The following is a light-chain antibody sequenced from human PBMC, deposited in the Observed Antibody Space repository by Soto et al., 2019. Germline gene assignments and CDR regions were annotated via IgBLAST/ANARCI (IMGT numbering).Light chain of an antibody. CDR1: SSDVGGYNY. CDR2: DVS. J-gene: IGLJ2*01. CDR3: SSYTSSSTRRVV. Sequence: QSALTQPASVSGSPGQSITISCTGTSSDVGGYNYVSWYQQHPGKAPKLMIYDVSNRPSGVSNRVSGSKSGNTASLTISGLQAEDEADYYCSSYTSSSTRRVVFAGGTKLTVL. V-gene: IGLV2-14*01.